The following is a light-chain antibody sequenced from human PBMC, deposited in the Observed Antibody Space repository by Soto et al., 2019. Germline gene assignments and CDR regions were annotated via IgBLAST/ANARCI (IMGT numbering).Light chain of an antibody. Sequence: QSALTQPASVSGSPGQSITISCTGTSSDVGGYYYVSWYQHHPGKAPKLMIYQVSNRPSGVSNRFSGSKSGNTASLTISGLQAEDEADYYCSSYTSSNTFYVFGTATKVTVL. J-gene: IGLJ1*01. V-gene: IGLV2-14*01. CDR1: SSDVGGYYY. CDR2: QVS. CDR3: SSYTSSNTFYV.